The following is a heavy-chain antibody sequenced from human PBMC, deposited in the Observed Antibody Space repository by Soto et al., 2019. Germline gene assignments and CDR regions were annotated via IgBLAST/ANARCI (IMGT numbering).Heavy chain of an antibody. D-gene: IGHD3-10*01. CDR1: GFTFSSFW. CDR2: INTDGSST. J-gene: IGHJ4*02. V-gene: IGHV3-74*01. CDR3: AKRGVDTFGLSY. Sequence: EVQLVESGGGLVQPGGSLRLSCAVSGFTFSSFWMHWVHQAPGEGLVWVSRINTDGSSTSYADSVKGRFTISRDNAKNTLYLQMNSLSVEDTAMYYCAKRGVDTFGLSYWGQGTLVTVSS.